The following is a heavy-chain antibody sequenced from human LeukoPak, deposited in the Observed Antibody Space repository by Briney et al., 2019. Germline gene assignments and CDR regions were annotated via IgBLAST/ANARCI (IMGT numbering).Heavy chain of an antibody. V-gene: IGHV1-18*01. D-gene: IGHD6-19*01. CDR1: GYTFTSYG. CDR2: ISAYNGNT. Sequence: GASVKVSCKASGYTFTSYGISWVRQAPGQGLEWMGWISAYNGNTNYAQKLQGRVTMTTDTSTSTAYMELRSLRSDDTAVYYCARDIWGMAVAGTSSNDYWGQGTLVTVSS. CDR3: ARDIWGMAVAGTSSNDY. J-gene: IGHJ4*02.